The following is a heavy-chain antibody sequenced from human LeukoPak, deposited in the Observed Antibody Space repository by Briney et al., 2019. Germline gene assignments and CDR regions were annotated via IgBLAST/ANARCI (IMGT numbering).Heavy chain of an antibody. V-gene: IGHV3-48*04. D-gene: IGHD6-25*01. CDR2: ITSSGSTR. Sequence: PTGGSLGLSCAASGFTFSGYSMHWVRQAPGKGLEWVSYITSSGSTRYYADSVKGRFTISRDNAKNSLFLQLNSLRAEDTAVYFCARDLSGGNLDYWGQGTLVTVAS. CDR3: ARDLSGGNLDY. J-gene: IGHJ4*02. CDR1: GFTFSGYS.